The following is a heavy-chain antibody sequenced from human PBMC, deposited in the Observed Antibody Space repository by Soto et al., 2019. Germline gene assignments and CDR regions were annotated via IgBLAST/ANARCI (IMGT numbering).Heavy chain of an antibody. CDR2: AYYSGTT. D-gene: IGHD4-17*01. Sequence: SETLSLTCAVYGGSFSGYYWSWSRQPPGKRLEWIGYAYYSGTTNYNPSLKSRVTISVDLSKNQFSLRLSSVTTADTALYYCARTTAVPNSLRSRYFFDYWGQGTLVTVSS. J-gene: IGHJ4*02. CDR3: ARTTAVPNSLRSRYFFDY. CDR1: GGSFSGYY. V-gene: IGHV4-59*01.